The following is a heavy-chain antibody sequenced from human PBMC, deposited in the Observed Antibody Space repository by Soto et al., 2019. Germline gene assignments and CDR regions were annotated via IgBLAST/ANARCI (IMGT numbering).Heavy chain of an antibody. CDR1: GYTFTSYD. D-gene: IGHD3-10*01. V-gene: IGHV1-8*01. J-gene: IGHJ6*02. CDR3: ARWFGQSYYYYGMDV. Sequence: GASVKVSFKASGYTFTSYDINWVRQATGQGLEWMGWMNPNSGNTGYAQKFQGRVTMTRNTSISTAYMELSSLRSEDTAVYYCARWFGQSYYYYGMDVWGQGTTVTVSS. CDR2: MNPNSGNT.